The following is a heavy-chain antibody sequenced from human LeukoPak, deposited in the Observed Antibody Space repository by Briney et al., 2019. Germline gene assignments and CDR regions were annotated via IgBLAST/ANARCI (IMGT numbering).Heavy chain of an antibody. CDR1: GYTFTGYY. CDR3: ATGAADTAMIR. D-gene: IGHD5-18*01. Sequence: ASVKVSCKASGYTFTGYYMHWVRQAPGKGLEWMGGFDPEDGETIYAQKFRGRVTMTEDTSTDTAYMELSSLRSEDTAVYYCATGAADTAMIRWGQGTLVTVSS. V-gene: IGHV1-24*01. J-gene: IGHJ4*02. CDR2: FDPEDGET.